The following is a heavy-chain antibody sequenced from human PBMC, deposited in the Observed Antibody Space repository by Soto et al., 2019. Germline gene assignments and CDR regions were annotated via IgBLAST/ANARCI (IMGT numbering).Heavy chain of an antibody. CDR1: GFSLTTSGVA. V-gene: IGHV2-5*01. J-gene: IGHJ4*02. Sequence: SGPTLVNPTQTLTLTCTSSGFSLTTSGVAVGWIRQPPGEALEWLALVYWNDQKRYSPQLKSRLNINKDASRNQVVLTMSNTDPADTVTYYCAHNTLYHEGVSGYWYTYYFDHWGQGTLVTGSS. CDR3: AHNTLYHEGVSGYWYTYYFDH. CDR2: VYWNDQK. D-gene: IGHD3-3*01.